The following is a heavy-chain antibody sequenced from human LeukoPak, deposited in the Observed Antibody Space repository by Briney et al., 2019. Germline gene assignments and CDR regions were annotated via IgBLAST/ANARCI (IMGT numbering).Heavy chain of an antibody. CDR3: ARGFCESTPGGFDS. V-gene: IGHV3-7*03. D-gene: IGHD3-16*01. CDR2: IKEDGSEK. Sequence: GGSLRLSCAASGFSFSRDWMTWVRQAPGKGLEWVANIKEDGSEKYYVDSVKGRFTISRDNAKNSLYLQMNSLRVEDTAVYYCARGFCESTPGGFDSWGQGTLVTVSS. CDR1: GFSFSRDW. J-gene: IGHJ4*02.